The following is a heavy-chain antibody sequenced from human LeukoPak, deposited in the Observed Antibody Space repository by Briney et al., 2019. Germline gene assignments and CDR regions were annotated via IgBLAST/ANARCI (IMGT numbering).Heavy chain of an antibody. CDR3: ARDLRGYDSPWFDP. V-gene: IGHV3-21*01. Sequence: GGSLRLSCAASSTFTFSSYSMNWVRQAPGKGLEWVSSITSGSTYIYYLDSVKGRFTISRDNAKNSLYLQMNSLRAEDTAIYYCARDLRGYDSPWFDPWGQGTLVTVSS. J-gene: IGHJ5*02. CDR2: ITSGSTYI. CDR1: TFTFSSYS. D-gene: IGHD5-12*01.